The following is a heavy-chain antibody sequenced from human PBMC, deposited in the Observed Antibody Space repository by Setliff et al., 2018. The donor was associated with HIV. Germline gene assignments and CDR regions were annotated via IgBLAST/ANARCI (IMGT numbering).Heavy chain of an antibody. J-gene: IGHJ5*02. CDR1: GFTFNNYG. V-gene: IGHV3-30*18. Sequence: GGSLRLSCAASGFTFNNYGMHWVRQAPGKGLEWVAVVSYDGTTKHYGDSVKGRFTISRDNARTSLYLEMSSLRVEDTAVYLCANLWEVGAWGQGTLVTVSS. CDR3: ANLWEVGA. CDR2: VSYDGTTK. D-gene: IGHD1-26*01.